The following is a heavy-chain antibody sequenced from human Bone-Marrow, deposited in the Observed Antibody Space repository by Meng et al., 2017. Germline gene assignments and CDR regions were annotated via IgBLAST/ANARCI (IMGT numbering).Heavy chain of an antibody. J-gene: IGHJ4*02. Sequence: GESLKISCRTSGFTFTSYGMGWVRQAPGKGLEWVATISNNGDTHYADSMTGRFIISRDDSRNTLYLHVSSLRVEDTAMYYCARDCCCGNGSIDHWGQGALVTVSS. V-gene: IGHV3-23*01. D-gene: IGHD2-21*01. CDR3: ARDCCCGNGSIDH. CDR1: GFTFTSYG. CDR2: ISNNGDT.